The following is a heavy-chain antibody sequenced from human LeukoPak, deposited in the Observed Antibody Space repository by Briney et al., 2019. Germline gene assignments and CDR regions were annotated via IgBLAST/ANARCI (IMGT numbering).Heavy chain of an antibody. J-gene: IGHJ4*02. CDR2: ISSSGSTI. V-gene: IGHV3-11*01. D-gene: IGHD4-17*01. Sequence: PGGSLRLSCAASGFSFSDYYMSWIRQAPGKGLEWVSYISSSGSTIYYADSVKGRFTISRDNAKNSLYLQMNNLRAEDTAVYYCAREGDYGHIRRIFDYWGQGTLVTVSS. CDR1: GFSFSDYY. CDR3: AREGDYGHIRRIFDY.